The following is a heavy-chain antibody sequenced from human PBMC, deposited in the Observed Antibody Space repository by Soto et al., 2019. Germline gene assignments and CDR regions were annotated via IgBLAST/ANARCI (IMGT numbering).Heavy chain of an antibody. CDR2: ISGSGGST. J-gene: IGHJ4*02. Sequence: GGSLRLSCAASGFTFSSYAMSWVRQAPGKGLEWVSAISGSGGSTYYADSVKGRFTISRDNSKNTLYLQMNSLRAEDTAVYYCAKPHLGYYDLWSGHGGYYFDYWGQGTLVTVSS. CDR3: AKPHLGYYDLWSGHGGYYFDY. CDR1: GFTFSSYA. D-gene: IGHD3-3*01. V-gene: IGHV3-23*01.